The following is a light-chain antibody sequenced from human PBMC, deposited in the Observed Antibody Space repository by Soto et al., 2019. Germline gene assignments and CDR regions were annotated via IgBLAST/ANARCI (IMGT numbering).Light chain of an antibody. J-gene: IGLJ1*01. Sequence: QSVLTQPRSVSASPGQSVTISCTGSSSDVGAYNYVSWYQQHPGKAPKLIIYDVSNRPSGVSNRFSGSKSDNTASLAISGLQPEDEADYYCCSYTSTYTRVFGTGTKVTVL. CDR3: CSYTSTYTRV. CDR2: DVS. V-gene: IGLV2-11*01. CDR1: SSDVGAYNY.